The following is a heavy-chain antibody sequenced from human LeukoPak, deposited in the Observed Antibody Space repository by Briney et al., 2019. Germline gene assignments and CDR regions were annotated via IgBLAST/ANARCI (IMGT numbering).Heavy chain of an antibody. D-gene: IGHD4/OR15-4a*01. J-gene: IGHJ4*02. Sequence: PGGSLRLSCAASGFTFSSYAMHWVRQAPGKGLEWVANIKQDGSEKYYVDSVKGRFTISRDNAKNSLYLQMNSLRAEDTAVYYCARGLTIKTGWFFDYWGQGTLVTVSS. CDR3: ARGLTIKTGWFFDY. CDR1: GFTFSSYA. V-gene: IGHV3-7*01. CDR2: IKQDGSEK.